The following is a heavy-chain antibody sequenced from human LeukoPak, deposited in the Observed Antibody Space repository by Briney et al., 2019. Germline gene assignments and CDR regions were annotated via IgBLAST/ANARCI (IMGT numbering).Heavy chain of an antibody. CDR2: IIPILGIA. J-gene: IGHJ4*02. CDR3: ARTRIAAAGTEIDY. V-gene: IGHV1-69*04. D-gene: IGHD6-13*01. CDR1: GGTFSSYA. Sequence: SVKVSCKASGGTFSSYAISWVRQAPGQGLEWMGRIIPILGIANYAQKFQGRVTITADKSTSTAYMELSSLRSEDTAVYYCARTRIAAAGTEIDYWGQGALVTVSS.